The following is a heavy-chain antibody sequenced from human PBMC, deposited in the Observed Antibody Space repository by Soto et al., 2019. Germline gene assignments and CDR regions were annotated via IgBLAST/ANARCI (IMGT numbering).Heavy chain of an antibody. CDR3: ARRGPGTYFDY. V-gene: IGHV3-30-3*01. CDR1: GFTFSTYA. Sequence: GGSLRLSCAASGFTFSTYAMHWVRQAPGKGLEWVAFMSNDGSNTYYADSVKGRFTISRDNSKNTLYLQMNSLRAEDTAVYYCARRGPGTYFDYWGQGTLVTVSS. CDR2: MSNDGSNT. D-gene: IGHD6-13*01. J-gene: IGHJ4*02.